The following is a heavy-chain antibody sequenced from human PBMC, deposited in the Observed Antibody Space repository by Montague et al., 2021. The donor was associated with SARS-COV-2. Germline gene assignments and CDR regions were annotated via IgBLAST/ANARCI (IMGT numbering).Heavy chain of an antibody. V-gene: IGHV4-39*01. CDR3: ARRVTGTTVHYYYYGMDV. CDR2: IYYSGIT. J-gene: IGHJ6*02. CDR1: GGSISSSSYY. Sequence: SETLSLTCTVSGGSISSSSYYWGWIRQPPGKGLEWIGSIYYSGITYYNPSLKIRVTTSVDTSKNQFSLKLGSVTAADTAVYYCARRVTGTTVHYYYYGMDVWGQGTTVTVSS. D-gene: IGHD1-20*01.